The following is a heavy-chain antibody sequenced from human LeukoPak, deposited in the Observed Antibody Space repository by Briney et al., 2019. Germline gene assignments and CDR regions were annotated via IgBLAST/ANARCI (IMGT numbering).Heavy chain of an antibody. CDR3: AKPGIAARHFDY. CDR2: IRYDGSNK. J-gene: IGHJ4*02. V-gene: IGHV3-30*02. D-gene: IGHD6-6*01. CDR1: GFTFSSYG. Sequence: PGGSLRLSCAASGFTFSSYGMHWVRQAPGKGLEWVAFIRYDGSNKYYADSVKGRFTISRDNSKNTLYLQMNGLRAEDTAVYYCAKPGIAARHFDYWGQGTLVTVSS.